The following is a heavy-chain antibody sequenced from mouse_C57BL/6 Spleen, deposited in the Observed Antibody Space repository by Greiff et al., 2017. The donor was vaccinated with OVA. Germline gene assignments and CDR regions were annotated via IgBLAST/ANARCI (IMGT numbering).Heavy chain of an antibody. Sequence: EVKLMESGGGLVQPKGSLKLSCAASGFSFNTYAMNWVRQAPGKGLEWVARIRSKSNNYATYYADSVKDRFTISRDDSESMLYLQMNNLKTEDTAMYYCVRQSFDYYGSSYNWYFDVWGTGTTVTVSS. D-gene: IGHD1-1*01. V-gene: IGHV10-1*01. CDR2: IRSKSNNYAT. CDR1: GFSFNTYA. CDR3: VRQSFDYYGSSYNWYFDV. J-gene: IGHJ1*03.